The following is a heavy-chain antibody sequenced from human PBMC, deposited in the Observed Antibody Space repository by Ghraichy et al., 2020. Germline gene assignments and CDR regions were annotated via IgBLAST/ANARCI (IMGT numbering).Heavy chain of an antibody. CDR3: ARGTERYSSSSVDY. J-gene: IGHJ4*02. CDR2: INHSGST. D-gene: IGHD6-6*01. Sequence: SETLSLTCAVSGGSFSGYYWSWIRQPPGKGLEWIGEINHSGSTNYNPSLKSRVTISVDTSKNQFSLKLSTVTAADTAVYYCARGTERYSSSSVDYWGQGTLVTVSS. V-gene: IGHV4-34*01. CDR1: GGSFSGYY.